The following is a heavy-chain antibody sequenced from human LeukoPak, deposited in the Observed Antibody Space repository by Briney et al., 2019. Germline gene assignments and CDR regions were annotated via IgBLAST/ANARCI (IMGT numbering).Heavy chain of an antibody. CDR3: ARSYDFWSGFNWFDP. D-gene: IGHD3-3*01. CDR2: MNPNSGNI. Sequence: GASVKVSCKASGYTFTSYDINWVRQATGQGLEWMGWMNPNSGNIGYAQKFQGRVTITRNTSISTAYMELSSLRSEDTAVYYCARSYDFWSGFNWFDPWGQGTLVTVSS. J-gene: IGHJ5*02. CDR1: GYTFTSYD. V-gene: IGHV1-8*03.